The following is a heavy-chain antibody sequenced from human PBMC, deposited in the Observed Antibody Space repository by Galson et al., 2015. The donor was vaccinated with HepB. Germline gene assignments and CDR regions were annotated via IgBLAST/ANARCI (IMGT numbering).Heavy chain of an antibody. D-gene: IGHD2-15*01. J-gene: IGHJ4*02. Sequence: SLRLSCAASGFTFSSYGMHWVRQAPGKGLEWVAVISYDGSNKYYADSVKGRFTISRDNSKNTLYLQMNSLRAEDTAVYYCAKDLHLLGYCSGGSCYGDGNDYWGQGTLVTVSS. CDR2: ISYDGSNK. CDR3: AKDLHLLGYCSGGSCYGDGNDY. CDR1: GFTFSSYG. V-gene: IGHV3-30*18.